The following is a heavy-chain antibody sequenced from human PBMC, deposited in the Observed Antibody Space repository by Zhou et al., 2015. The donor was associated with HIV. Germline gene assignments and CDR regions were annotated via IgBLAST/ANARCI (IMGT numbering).Heavy chain of an antibody. CDR1: GFTFSDWY. V-gene: IGHV3-11*01. CDR2: ISTSGTTI. J-gene: IGHJ6*03. CDR3: AKEILHSSSWPVYMDV. D-gene: IGHD6-13*01. Sequence: QVQLVESGGGLVKPGGSLRLSCTASGFTFSDWYMSWIRQAPGKGLEWLSCISTSGTTIDYADSVKGRFSISRDNANNSLSLQMNSLRAEDTAIYYCAKEILHSSSWPVYMDVWGKGTMVTVSS.